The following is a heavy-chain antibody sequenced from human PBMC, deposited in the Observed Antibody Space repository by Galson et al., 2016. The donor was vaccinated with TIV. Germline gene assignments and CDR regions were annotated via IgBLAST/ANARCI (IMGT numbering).Heavy chain of an antibody. D-gene: IGHD3-9*01. Sequence: SLRLSCAASGFTFSLYGMHWVRQAPGKGLEWVAVIWFDGGNKYYADSVKGRFTLSRDNSRNTLYLQMSSLRAEDTAVYYCARERSPSLRYFDWLKNYSLDGWCQGTTVTVSS. J-gene: IGHJ6*02. CDR2: IWFDGGNK. CDR1: GFTFSLYG. CDR3: ARERSPSLRYFDWLKNYSLDG. V-gene: IGHV3-33*01.